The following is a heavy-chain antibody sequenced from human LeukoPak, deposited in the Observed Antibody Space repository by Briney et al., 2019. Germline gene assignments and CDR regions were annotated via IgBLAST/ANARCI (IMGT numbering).Heavy chain of an antibody. Sequence: PSETLSLTCKVSGYSINSGYYWGWIRQPPGKGLEWIGSIYHSGKTYYNPSLKSRVTISVETSKNQFSLKLSSMTAADTAVYYCARDGISVSDPPNWFDPWGQGTLVTVSS. CDR3: ARDGISVSDPPNWFDP. CDR2: IYHSGKT. D-gene: IGHD6-19*01. J-gene: IGHJ5*02. CDR1: GYSINSGYY. V-gene: IGHV4-38-2*02.